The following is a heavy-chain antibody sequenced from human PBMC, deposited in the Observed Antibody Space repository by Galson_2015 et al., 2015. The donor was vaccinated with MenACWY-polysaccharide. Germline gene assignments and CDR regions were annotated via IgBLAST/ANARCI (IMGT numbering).Heavy chain of an antibody. CDR2: ISGSGGST. Sequence: SLRLSCAASGFTFSSYAMSWVRQAPGKGLEWVSAISGSGGSTYYADSVKGRFTISRDNSKNTLYLQMNSLRAEDTAVYYCAKGAGLLWFGDWVAFEIWGQGTMVTVSS. CDR1: GFTFSSYA. V-gene: IGHV3-23*01. J-gene: IGHJ3*02. CDR3: AKGAGLLWFGDWVAFEI. D-gene: IGHD3-10*01.